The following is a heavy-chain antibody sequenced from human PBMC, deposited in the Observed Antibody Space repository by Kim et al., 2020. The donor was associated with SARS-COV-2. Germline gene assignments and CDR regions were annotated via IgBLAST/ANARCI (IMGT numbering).Heavy chain of an antibody. Sequence: SETLSLTCTVSGGSISSSSYYWGWIRQPPGKGLEWIGSIYYSGSTYYNPSLKSRVTISVDTSKNQFSLKLSSVTAADTAVYYCARIGQLVGTPYWGQGTLVTVSS. CDR3: ARIGQLVGTPY. CDR1: GGSISSSSYY. D-gene: IGHD6-13*01. J-gene: IGHJ4*02. V-gene: IGHV4-39*07. CDR2: IYYSGST.